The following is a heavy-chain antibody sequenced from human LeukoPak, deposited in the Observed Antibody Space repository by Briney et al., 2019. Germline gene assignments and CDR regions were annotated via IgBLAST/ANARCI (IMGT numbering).Heavy chain of an antibody. CDR3: ARGLQLHDAFDI. D-gene: IGHD5-18*01. J-gene: IGHJ3*02. CDR2: ISSSNSYI. Sequence: GGSLRLSCAASGFTFSSFSMNWVRQAPGKGLEWVSSISSSNSYIYYADSVKGRFTISRDDAKNSLYLQMNSLRAEDTAVYYCARGLQLHDAFDIWGQGTMVTVSS. CDR1: GFTFSSFS. V-gene: IGHV3-21*01.